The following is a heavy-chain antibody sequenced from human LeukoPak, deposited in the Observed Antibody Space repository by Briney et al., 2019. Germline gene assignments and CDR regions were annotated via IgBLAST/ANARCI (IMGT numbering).Heavy chain of an antibody. J-gene: IGHJ4*02. Sequence: SETLSLTCTVSGDSISSGDYYWSWIRQPAGKGLEWIGRISSSGSTNYNPSLKSRVAISVDTSKNQFSLKLSSVTAADTAVYYCAREYDSSGYGTDYWGQGTLVTVSS. CDR2: ISSSGST. CDR3: AREYDSSGYGTDY. D-gene: IGHD3-22*01. V-gene: IGHV4-61*02. CDR1: GDSISSGDYY.